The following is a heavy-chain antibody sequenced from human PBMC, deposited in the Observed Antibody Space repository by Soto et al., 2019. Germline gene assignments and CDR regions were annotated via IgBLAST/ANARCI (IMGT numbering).Heavy chain of an antibody. CDR3: VVYSSSSGRHFDY. CDR1: GYIFSKYW. D-gene: IGHD6-6*01. Sequence: LGESLKISCKSSGYIFSKYWIGWVRQMPGKGLEWMGIIYPGDSDTRYSPSFQGQVTISADKSITTAYLQWRSLKASDTAIYYCVVYSSSSGRHFDYWGQGTLVTVSS. J-gene: IGHJ4*02. V-gene: IGHV5-51*01. CDR2: IYPGDSDT.